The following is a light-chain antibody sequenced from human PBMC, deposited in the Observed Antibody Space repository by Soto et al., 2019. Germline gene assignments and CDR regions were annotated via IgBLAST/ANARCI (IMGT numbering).Light chain of an antibody. CDR3: NSYTTSSTYV. CDR1: SSDVGGYNY. V-gene: IGLV2-14*03. J-gene: IGLJ1*01. CDR2: DVS. Sequence: QSALTQPASVSGSPGQSITISCTGTSSDVGGYNYVSWHQQHPGKAPKLIIYDVSNRPSGVSNRFSGSKSGNTASLTISGLQAEDEADYYCNSYTTSSTYVFGTGTKVTVL.